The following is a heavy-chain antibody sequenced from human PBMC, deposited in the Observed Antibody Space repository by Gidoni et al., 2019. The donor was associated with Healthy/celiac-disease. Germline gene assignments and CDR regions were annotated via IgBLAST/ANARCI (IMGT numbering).Heavy chain of an antibody. CDR1: GCSFSASY. CDR3: ARRMGMNSLLGYYYGMDV. Sequence: QVQLQQWGSGLLQPSETLSLTCAVSGCSFSASYWSWIRQPPGKGLEWIGEINHSGSTNYNPSLKSRVTISVDTSKNQFSLKLSSVTAADTAVYYCARRMGMNSLLGYYYGMDVWGQGTTVTVSS. CDR2: INHSGST. V-gene: IGHV4-34*01. J-gene: IGHJ6*02. D-gene: IGHD2-15*01.